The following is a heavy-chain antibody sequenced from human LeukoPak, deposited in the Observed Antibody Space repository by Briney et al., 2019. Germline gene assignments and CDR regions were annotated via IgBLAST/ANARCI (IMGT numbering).Heavy chain of an antibody. V-gene: IGHV4-39*07. J-gene: IGHJ4*02. CDR1: GGSISSGTYY. CDR2: IYHSGST. D-gene: IGHD6-19*01. CDR3: ARVAGRGDY. Sequence: SETLSLTCTVSGGSISSGTYYWTWIRQPAGKGLEWIGSIYHSGSTYYNPSLKSRVTISVDTSKNQFSLKLSSVTAADTAVYYCARVAGRGDYWGQGTLVTVSS.